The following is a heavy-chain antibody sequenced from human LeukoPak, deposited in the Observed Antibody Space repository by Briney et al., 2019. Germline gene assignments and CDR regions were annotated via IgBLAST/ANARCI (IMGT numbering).Heavy chain of an antibody. CDR2: ISDTGSTI. D-gene: IGHD6-19*01. J-gene: IGHJ4*02. CDR1: GFPFGDYY. Sequence: GGSLRLSCAASGFPFGDYYMTWIRQAPGKGLEWVSYISDTGSTIAYADSVKGQFTISRDNSKNTLYLQMNGLRAEETAMYYCATPYTSGWSLYFDNWGQGTLVTVSS. CDR3: ATPYTSGWSLYFDN. V-gene: IGHV3-11*04.